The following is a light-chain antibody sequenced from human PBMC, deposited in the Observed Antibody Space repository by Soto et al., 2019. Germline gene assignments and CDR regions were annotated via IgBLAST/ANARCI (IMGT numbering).Light chain of an antibody. J-gene: IGKJ4*01. V-gene: IGKV3-15*01. CDR2: GAS. CDR1: QNVTNK. Sequence: EIVLTQFPVALSVSPGERATLSCRVSQNVTNKLNWYQQKPGQAPRLLIYGASTRATGLPARFSGGWSETEFTLTIRSRQSEDFAVYGCQGCHKWPLVTFGRGTKVET. CDR3: QGCHKWPLVT.